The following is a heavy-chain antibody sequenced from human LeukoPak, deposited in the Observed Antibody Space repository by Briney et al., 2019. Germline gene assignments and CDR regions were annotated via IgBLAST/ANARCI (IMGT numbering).Heavy chain of an antibody. CDR2: IYYSGST. D-gene: IGHD3-22*01. J-gene: IGHJ4*02. Sequence: SETLSLTCTVSGYSISSGYHWGWIRQPPGKGLEWIGSIYYSGSTYYNPSLKSRVTISVDTSKNQFSLRLSSVTAADTAVYYCARDDSSGYYYVGTPKYYFDYWGQGTLVTVSS. V-gene: IGHV4-38-2*02. CDR3: ARDDSSGYYYVGTPKYYFDY. CDR1: GYSISSGYH.